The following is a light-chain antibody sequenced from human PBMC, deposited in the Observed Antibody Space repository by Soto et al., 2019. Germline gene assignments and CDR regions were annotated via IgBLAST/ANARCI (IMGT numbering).Light chain of an antibody. CDR3: QQYHSYPVT. V-gene: IGKV1-16*02. Sequence: DIQMTQSPSSLSESVGDTVTITCRASQDISNFLAWVQQKPGKAPRSLIYAASSLQSGVPSKFSGSGSGTDFPLTISRLQPEDFATYYCQQYHSYPVTFGGGTKVEIK. J-gene: IGKJ4*01. CDR2: AAS. CDR1: QDISNF.